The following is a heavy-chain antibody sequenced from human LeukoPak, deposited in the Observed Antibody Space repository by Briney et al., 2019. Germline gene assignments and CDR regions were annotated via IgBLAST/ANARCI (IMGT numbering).Heavy chain of an antibody. D-gene: IGHD6-19*01. Sequence: GESLKISWKGSGYSFTSYWISWVRQMPGKGLEWMGRIDPSDSYTNYSPSFQGHVPISADKSTSTAYLQWSSLKASDTAMYYCARLDYSSGWYDYWGQGTLVTVSS. V-gene: IGHV5-10-1*01. CDR2: IDPSDSYT. CDR1: GYSFTSYW. J-gene: IGHJ4*02. CDR3: ARLDYSSGWYDY.